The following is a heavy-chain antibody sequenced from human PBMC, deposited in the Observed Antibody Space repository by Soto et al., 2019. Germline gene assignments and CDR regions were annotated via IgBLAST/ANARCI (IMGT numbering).Heavy chain of an antibody. V-gene: IGHV3-30*18. CDR2: ISYDGSNK. Sequence: GGSLRLSCAASGFTFSSYAMSWVRQAPGKGLEWVAVISYDGSNKYYADSVKGRFTISRDNSKNTLYLQMNSLRAEDTAVYYCAKKEGYYYYFDYWGQGTLVTVSS. CDR1: GFTFSSYA. CDR3: AKKEGYYYYFDY. J-gene: IGHJ4*02. D-gene: IGHD3-22*01.